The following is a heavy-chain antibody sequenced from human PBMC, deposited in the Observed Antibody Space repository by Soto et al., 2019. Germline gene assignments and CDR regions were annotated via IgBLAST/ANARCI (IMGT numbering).Heavy chain of an antibody. Sequence: QVQLQESGPGLVKPSETLSLTCSVSGDSIRSGTNYWSWIRQPPGKELEWIGYIYKSGSTKYNPSRSSRVTMSVDMSENQFSLELTSVTAADTAIYYCASDIGSTWGQGTLVTVAS. CDR3: ASDIGST. J-gene: IGHJ4*02. CDR2: IYKSGST. CDR1: GDSIRSGTNY. V-gene: IGHV4-61*01. D-gene: IGHD1-26*01.